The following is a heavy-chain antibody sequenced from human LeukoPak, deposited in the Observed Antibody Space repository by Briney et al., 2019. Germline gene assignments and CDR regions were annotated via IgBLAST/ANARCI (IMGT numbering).Heavy chain of an antibody. J-gene: IGHJ3*02. CDR2: INHSGST. Sequence: PSETPSLTCAVYGGSFSGYYWSWIRQPPGKGLEWIGEINHSGSTNYNPSLKSRVTISVDTSKNQFSLKLSSVTAADTAVYYCARGLLGEAFDIWGQGTMVTVSS. CDR3: ARGLLGEAFDI. D-gene: IGHD3-10*01. CDR1: GGSFSGYY. V-gene: IGHV4-34*01.